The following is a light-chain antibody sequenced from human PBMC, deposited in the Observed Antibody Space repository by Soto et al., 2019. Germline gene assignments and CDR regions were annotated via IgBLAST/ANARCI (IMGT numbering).Light chain of an antibody. CDR2: GVS. CDR1: RSVTSNY. Sequence: EVVMTQSPATLSVSPGERATLSWSSSRSVTSNYLAWYQQKPGQAPRLLIYGVSSRATGVPDRFSGSGSGTDFTLTISRLEPEDFAVYYCQQYTDWPLTFGQGTKVDI. CDR3: QQYTDWPLT. V-gene: IGKV3-20*01. J-gene: IGKJ1*01.